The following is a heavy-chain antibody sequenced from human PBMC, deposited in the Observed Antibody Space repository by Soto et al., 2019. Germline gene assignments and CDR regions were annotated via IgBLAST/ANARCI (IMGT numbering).Heavy chain of an antibody. CDR1: GGSISSSSYY. V-gene: IGHV4-39*01. CDR2: IYYSGST. Sequence: SETLSLTCTVSGGSISSSSYYWGWIRQPPGKGLEWIGSIYYSGSTYYNPSLKSRVTISVDTSKNQFSLKLSSVTAADTAVYYCARQGQWLSYFDYWGQGTLVTVSS. CDR3: ARQGQWLSYFDY. D-gene: IGHD6-19*01. J-gene: IGHJ4*02.